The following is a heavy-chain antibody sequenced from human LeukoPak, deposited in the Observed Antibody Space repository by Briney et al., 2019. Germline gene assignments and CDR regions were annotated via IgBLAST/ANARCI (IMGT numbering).Heavy chain of an antibody. D-gene: IGHD3-10*01. V-gene: IGHV3-21*01. J-gene: IGHJ4*02. CDR3: ARAYGSGSYYFDY. CDR1: GFTFSSYS. CDR2: ISSSSSYI. Sequence: GGSLRLSCAASGFTFSSYSMNWVRQAPGKGLEWVSSISSSSSYIYYADSGKGRFTISRDNAKNSLYLQMNSLRAEDTAVYYCARAYGSGSYYFDYWGQGTLVTVSS.